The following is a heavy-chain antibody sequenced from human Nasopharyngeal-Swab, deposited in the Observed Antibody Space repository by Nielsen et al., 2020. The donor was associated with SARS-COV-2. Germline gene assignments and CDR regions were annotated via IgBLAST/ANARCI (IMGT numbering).Heavy chain of an antibody. CDR1: GFNFHTYA. Sequence: GGSLRLSCVASGFNFHTYALYWVRQAPGKGLEWVAIISYDGSNQFYADSVKGRFTISRDNAKNSLYLQMNNLRAEDTAVYYCAREVPYSGHDDAFDIWGQGTMVTVSS. J-gene: IGHJ3*02. CDR2: ISYDGSNQ. CDR3: AREVPYSGHDDAFDI. V-gene: IGHV3-30*04. D-gene: IGHD5-12*01.